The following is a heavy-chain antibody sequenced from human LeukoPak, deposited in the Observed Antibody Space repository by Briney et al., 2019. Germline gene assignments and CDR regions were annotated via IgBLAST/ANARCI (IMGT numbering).Heavy chain of an antibody. CDR1: RFAFRNYA. V-gene: IGHV3-23*01. Sequence: SGGSLRLSCAASRFAFRNYAMTWIRQAPEKGLEWVSSISVDGGHIKYADSAKGRFTISRDNSKDTLYLQMDSLRVEDTAVYYCGKDPNGDYIGAFDFWGQGTMVTVSS. J-gene: IGHJ3*01. CDR3: GKDPNGDYIGAFDF. CDR2: ISVDGGHI. D-gene: IGHD4-17*01.